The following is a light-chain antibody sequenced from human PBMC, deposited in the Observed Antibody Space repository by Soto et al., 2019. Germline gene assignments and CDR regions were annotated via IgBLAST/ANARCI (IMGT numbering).Light chain of an antibody. V-gene: IGKV2-30*01. CDR1: QGLVTNDGNTF. CDR2: MVS. J-gene: IGKJ1*01. Sequence: DVVLTQSPLSLPVTLGQPASISCRSSQGLVTNDGNTFLNWFHQRPGQSPRRLIYMVSNRDSGVPDRLSGSGSGTDFTLKMIRVEAEDVGVYFCMQASHWPWTFGQGTKVEIK. CDR3: MQASHWPWT.